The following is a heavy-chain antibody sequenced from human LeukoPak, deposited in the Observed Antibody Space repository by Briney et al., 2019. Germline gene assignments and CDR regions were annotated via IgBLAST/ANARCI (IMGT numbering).Heavy chain of an antibody. CDR3: ARGAPPKDWHAFDI. J-gene: IGHJ3*02. CDR1: GGTFSSYA. D-gene: IGHD2-15*01. V-gene: IGHV1-69*13. Sequence: SVKVSCKASGGTFSSYAISWVRQAPGQGLEWMGGIIPIFGTANYAQKFQGRVTITADESTSTAYMEQSSLRSEDTAVYYCARGAPPKDWHAFDIWGQGTMVTVSS. CDR2: IIPIFGTA.